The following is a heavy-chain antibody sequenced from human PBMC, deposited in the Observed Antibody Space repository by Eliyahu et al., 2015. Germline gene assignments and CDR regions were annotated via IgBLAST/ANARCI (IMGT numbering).Heavy chain of an antibody. CDR1: GGSITSSTYY. J-gene: IGHJ4*02. D-gene: IGHD2-2*01. Sequence: QLQLQESGPGLVKPSETLSLTCTVXGGSITSSTYYWGWIRQPPGKGLEWIGSIYXSGSTYYNPSLKSRVTISVDTSKNQFSLKLSSVTAADTAVYYCARRVVVPYFDYWGQGTLVTVSS. CDR3: ARRVVVPYFDY. V-gene: IGHV4-39*01. CDR2: IYXSGST.